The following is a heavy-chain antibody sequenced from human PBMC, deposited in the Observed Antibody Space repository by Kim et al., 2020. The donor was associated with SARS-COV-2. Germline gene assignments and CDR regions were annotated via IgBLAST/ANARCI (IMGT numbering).Heavy chain of an antibody. J-gene: IGHJ5*02. D-gene: IGHD1-26*01. CDR2: INHSGST. CDR1: GGSFSGYY. Sequence: SETLSLTCAVYGGSFSGYYWSWIRQPPGKGLEWIGEINHSGSTNYNPSLKSRVTISVDTSKNQFSLKLSSVTAADTAVYYCARVVGATTVNWFDPWGQGTLVTVSS. CDR3: ARVVGATTVNWFDP. V-gene: IGHV4-34*01.